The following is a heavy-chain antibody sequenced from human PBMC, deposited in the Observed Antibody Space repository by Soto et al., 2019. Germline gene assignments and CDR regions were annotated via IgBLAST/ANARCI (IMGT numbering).Heavy chain of an antibody. D-gene: IGHD3-10*01. CDR3: ASMGYHYGSGSYPLDY. CDR1: GGSIRSYY. CDR2: VYNSGST. Sequence: PSETLSLTCTVFGGSIRSYYWSWVRRPPGKGLEWIGYVYNSGSTTYSPSFKSRVTISADTSRNQFSLKLTSVTAADTAVYYCASMGYHYGSGSYPLDYWGQGTLVTVSS. V-gene: IGHV4-59*01. J-gene: IGHJ4*02.